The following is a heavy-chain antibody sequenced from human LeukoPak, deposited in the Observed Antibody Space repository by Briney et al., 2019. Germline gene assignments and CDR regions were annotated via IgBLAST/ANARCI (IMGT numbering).Heavy chain of an antibody. D-gene: IGHD3/OR15-3a*01. Sequence: PGGSLRLSCAASGFTFSNYCMMWVRQAPGKGLECVSSITGGGVAYYVDSVKGRFTVSRDNSKNTLYLQINSLTAEDTAFYYCAKGRGTGAVDWFDPWGQGTLVTVSS. J-gene: IGHJ5*02. CDR3: AKGRGTGAVDWFDP. V-gene: IGHV3-23*01. CDR2: ITGGGVA. CDR1: GFTFSNYC.